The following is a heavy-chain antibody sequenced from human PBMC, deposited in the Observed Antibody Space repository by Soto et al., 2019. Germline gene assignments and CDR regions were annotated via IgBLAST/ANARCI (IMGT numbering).Heavy chain of an antibody. D-gene: IGHD1-26*01. J-gene: IGHJ6*03. Sequence: QVQLVQSGAEVKKPGASVTVSCKASGYTFSDYYLHWVRQAPGQGPEWMGWMNPNSGDTKYAQKFQRPVTMTRDTSVRTAFMELNWLKSDDTAVYYCARESGGATATLDYYYFYMDVWGKGTTVTVSS. V-gene: IGHV1-2*02. CDR3: ARESGGATATLDYYYFYMDV. CDR2: MNPNSGDT. CDR1: GYTFSDYY.